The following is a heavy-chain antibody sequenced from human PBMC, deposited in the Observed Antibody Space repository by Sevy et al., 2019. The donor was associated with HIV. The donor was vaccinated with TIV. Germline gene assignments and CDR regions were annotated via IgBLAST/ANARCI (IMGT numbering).Heavy chain of an antibody. CDR1: EFTCSSYN. D-gene: IGHD1-26*01. CDR2: ISGRSNYI. V-gene: IGHV3-21*06. CDR3: ARGPPDGSYDYFDY. J-gene: IGHJ4*02. Sequence: GGSLRLSCAASEFTCSSYNMNWVRQAPGNGLEWVSSISGRSNYIYYGESVKGRFRISRDNVTDTLYLQMNSLRADDTAVYYCARGPPDGSYDYFDYWGQGTLVTVSS.